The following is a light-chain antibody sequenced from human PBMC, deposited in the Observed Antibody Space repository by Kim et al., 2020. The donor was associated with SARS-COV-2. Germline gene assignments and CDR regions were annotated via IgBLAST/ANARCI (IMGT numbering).Light chain of an antibody. CDR2: SNN. Sequence: PGQRVTISCSGSSTNIGSNTVNWYQQLTGTAPKLLIYSNNQRPSGVPDRFSGSKSGTSASLAISGLQSEDEADYYCAAWDDSLLWVFGGGTKLTVL. J-gene: IGLJ3*02. V-gene: IGLV1-44*01. CDR3: AAWDDSLLWV. CDR1: STNIGSNT.